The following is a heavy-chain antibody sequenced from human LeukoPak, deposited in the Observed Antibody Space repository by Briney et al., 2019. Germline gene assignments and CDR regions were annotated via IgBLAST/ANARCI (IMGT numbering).Heavy chain of an antibody. D-gene: IGHD3-22*01. V-gene: IGHV3-48*03. CDR3: ARHRYHPMIVVALDAFDI. CDR1: GFSLSTYE. CDR2: ISSAGNTQ. Sequence: GGSLRLSCAASGFSLSTYEMNWIRQAPGKGLEWVSHISSAGNTQYYADSVKGRFTISRDNAKNTLYLQMNSLRADDTAVYYCARHRYHPMIVVALDAFDIWGQGTMVTVSS. J-gene: IGHJ3*02.